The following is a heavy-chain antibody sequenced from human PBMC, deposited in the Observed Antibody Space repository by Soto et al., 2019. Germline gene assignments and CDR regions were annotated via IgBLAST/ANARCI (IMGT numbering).Heavy chain of an antibody. D-gene: IGHD3-9*01. J-gene: IGHJ4*02. CDR2: ISSSGSTI. Sequence: GGSLRLSCAASGFTFSDYYMSWIRQAPGKGLEWVSYISSSGSTIYYADSVKGRFTISRDNAKNSLYLQMNSLRAEDTAVYYCAREGMESALILTPVHFDYWGQGTLVTVSS. CDR1: GFTFSDYY. V-gene: IGHV3-11*01. CDR3: AREGMESALILTPVHFDY.